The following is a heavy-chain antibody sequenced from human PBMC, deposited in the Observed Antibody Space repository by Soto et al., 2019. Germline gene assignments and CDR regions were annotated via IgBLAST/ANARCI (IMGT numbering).Heavy chain of an antibody. CDR3: ARAKAEFLEWLLTVGWFDP. J-gene: IGHJ5*02. Sequence: QVQLQESGPGLVKPSQTLSLTCTVSGGSISSGGYYWSWIRQHPGKGLEWIGYIYYSGSTYYNPSLKGRVTISVDTSKNQFSLKLSSVTAADTAVYYCARAKAEFLEWLLTVGWFDPWGQGTLVTVSS. D-gene: IGHD3-3*01. CDR2: IYYSGST. V-gene: IGHV4-31*03. CDR1: GGSISSGGYY.